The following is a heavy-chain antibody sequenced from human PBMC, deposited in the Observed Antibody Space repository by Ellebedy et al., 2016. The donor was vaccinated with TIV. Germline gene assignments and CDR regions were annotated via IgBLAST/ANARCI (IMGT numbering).Heavy chain of an antibody. V-gene: IGHV4-34*01. D-gene: IGHD6-19*01. CDR3: ARKPLRAVAGNGAISCWFDP. Sequence: MPSETLSLTCAVYGASFSGYYWSWIRQPPGKGLEWIGEINHSGSTNSNPSLKSRVTISVDTSKNQFSLKMRSVTAADTAVYYCARKPLRAVAGNGAISCWFDPWGQGILVTVSS. CDR2: INHSGST. CDR1: GASFSGYY. J-gene: IGHJ5*02.